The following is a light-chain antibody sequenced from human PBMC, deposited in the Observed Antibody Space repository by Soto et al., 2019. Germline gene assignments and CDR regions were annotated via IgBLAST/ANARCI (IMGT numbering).Light chain of an antibody. V-gene: IGKV1-5*01. Sequence: DIQMTQSPSTLPASVGDRVTITCRASQNINNWLAWYQQKPGKPPILLIYDASTLESGVQSRFSGSGSGTEFPLTISSLQPDDFATYYCQQCSSYPTFGQGTRLEIK. J-gene: IGKJ5*01. CDR3: QQCSSYPT. CDR2: DAS. CDR1: QNINNW.